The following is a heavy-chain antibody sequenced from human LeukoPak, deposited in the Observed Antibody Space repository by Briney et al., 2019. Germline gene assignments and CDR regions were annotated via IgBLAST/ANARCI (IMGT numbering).Heavy chain of an antibody. V-gene: IGHV3-64*01. CDR2: ISSNGGST. CDR1: GFTVSSNY. Sequence: GGSLRLSCAASGFTVSSNYMSWVRQAPGKGLEYVSAISSNGGSTYYANSVKGRFTISRDNSKNTLYLQMGSLRAEDMAVYYCARDGCSGGSCYLVDYWGQGTLVTVSS. D-gene: IGHD2-15*01. CDR3: ARDGCSGGSCYLVDY. J-gene: IGHJ4*02.